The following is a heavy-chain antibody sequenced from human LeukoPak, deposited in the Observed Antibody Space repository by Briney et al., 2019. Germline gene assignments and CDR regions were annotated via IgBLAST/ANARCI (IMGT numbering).Heavy chain of an antibody. V-gene: IGHV7-4-1*02. J-gene: IGHJ4*02. CDR3: ARDLYRLNTYYYDSSGYLTIDY. Sequence: ASVKVSCKASGYTFTSYAMNWVRQAPGQGLEWMGWINTNTGNPTYAQGFTGRFVFSLDTSVSTAYLQISSLKAEDTAVYYCARDLYRLNTYYYDSSGYLTIDYWGQGTLVTVSS. CDR1: GYTFTSYA. D-gene: IGHD3-22*01. CDR2: INTNTGNP.